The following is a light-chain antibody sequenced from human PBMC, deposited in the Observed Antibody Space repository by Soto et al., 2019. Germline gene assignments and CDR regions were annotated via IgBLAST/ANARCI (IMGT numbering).Light chain of an antibody. CDR1: QSVSSN. J-gene: IGKJ1*01. CDR2: GAS. Sequence: DIVITQSPATLSVSPGESATLSCRASQSVSSNLAWYQQKPGQAPRLLIYGASTRATVIPARFSGSGSGTEFTLTISSLQSEDFAVYYCQQYNNWLRTFGQGTKV. V-gene: IGKV3-15*01. CDR3: QQYNNWLRT.